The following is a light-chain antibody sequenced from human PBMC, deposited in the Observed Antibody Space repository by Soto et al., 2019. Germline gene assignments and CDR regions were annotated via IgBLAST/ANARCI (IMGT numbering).Light chain of an antibody. Sequence: EIVMTQSPATLSMSPGERATLSCRASQSLRSNLACYKQNPGQAPRLLIYGASTRASGIPARFSGSESGTEFTLTISSLQSEDFAVYYCQQYNKWPLTFGGGTKVEIK. CDR3: QQYNKWPLT. J-gene: IGKJ4*01. CDR2: GAS. CDR1: QSLRSN. V-gene: IGKV3-15*01.